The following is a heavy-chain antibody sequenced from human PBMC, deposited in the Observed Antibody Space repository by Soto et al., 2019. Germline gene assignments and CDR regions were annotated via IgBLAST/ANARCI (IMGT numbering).Heavy chain of an antibody. CDR1: GGSISSGGYS. CDR2: IYHSGST. J-gene: IGHJ6*02. V-gene: IGHV4-30-2*01. D-gene: IGHD3-10*01. CDR3: ASVGSGWFDV. Sequence: SETLSLTCAVSGGSISSGGYSWSWIRQPPGKGLEWIGYIYHSGSTYYNPSLKSRVTISVDRSKNQFSLKLSSVTAADTAVYYCASVGSGWFDVWGQGTTVTVS.